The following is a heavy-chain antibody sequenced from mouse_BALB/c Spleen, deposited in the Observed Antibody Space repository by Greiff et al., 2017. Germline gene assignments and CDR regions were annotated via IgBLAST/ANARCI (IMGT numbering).Heavy chain of an antibody. D-gene: IGHD2-1*01. V-gene: IGHV6-6*02. CDR3: TGGNYPAWFAY. J-gene: IGHJ3*01. CDR1: GFTFSSYW. Sequence: EVKLMESGGGLVQPGGSMKLSCVASGFTFSSYWMSWVRQSPEKGLEWVAEIRLKSDNYATHYAESVKGKFTISRDDSKSRLYLQMNSLRAEDTGIYYCTGGNYPAWFAYWGQGTLVTVSA. CDR2: IRLKSDNYAT.